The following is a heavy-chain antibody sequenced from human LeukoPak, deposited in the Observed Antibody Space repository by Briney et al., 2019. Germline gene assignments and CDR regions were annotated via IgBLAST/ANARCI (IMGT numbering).Heavy chain of an antibody. V-gene: IGHV1-69*04. CDR3: ARDVDCSSTSCLSWFDP. Sequence: SVKVSCKASGGTFSSYAISWVRQAPGQGLEWMGRIIPILGIANYARKFQGRVTITADKSTSTAYMELYSLRSEDTAVYYCARDVDCSSTSCLSWFDPWGQGTLVTVSS. CDR1: GGTFSSYA. CDR2: IIPILGIA. J-gene: IGHJ5*02. D-gene: IGHD2-2*01.